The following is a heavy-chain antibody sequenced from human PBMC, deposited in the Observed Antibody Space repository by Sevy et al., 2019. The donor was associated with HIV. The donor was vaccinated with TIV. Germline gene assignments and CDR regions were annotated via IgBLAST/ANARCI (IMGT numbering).Heavy chain of an antibody. D-gene: IGHD1-26*01. CDR2: ISYHGRDK. CDR3: ARVYSGYYNS. J-gene: IGHJ4*02. CDR1: GISFTTSG. V-gene: IGHV3-30*03. Sequence: GGSLRLSCVVSGISFTTSGMHWVRQAPGKGLEWVAVISYHGRDKFYAESVKGRSTISRDNAKNSLYLQMNSLRAEDTAVYYCARVYSGYYNSWGQGTLVTVSS.